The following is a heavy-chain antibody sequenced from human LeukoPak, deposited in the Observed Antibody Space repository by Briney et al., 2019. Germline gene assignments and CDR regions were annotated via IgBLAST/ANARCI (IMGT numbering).Heavy chain of an antibody. J-gene: IGHJ4*02. Sequence: KTSETLSLTCTVSGGSISSSSYYWGWIRQPPGKGLEWIGSIYYSGSTYYNPSLKSRVTISVDTSKNQFSLKLSSVTAADTAVYYCARKGYHATPHFDYWGQGTLVTVSS. V-gene: IGHV4-39*07. CDR1: GGSISSSSYY. CDR3: ARKGYHATPHFDY. D-gene: IGHD2-2*01. CDR2: IYYSGST.